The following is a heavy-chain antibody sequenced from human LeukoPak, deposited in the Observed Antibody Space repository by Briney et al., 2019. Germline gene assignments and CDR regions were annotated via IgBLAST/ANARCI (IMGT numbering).Heavy chain of an antibody. CDR3: ARHKMRYDYVLDY. D-gene: IGHD3-16*01. Sequence: SETLSLTCTVSGGSISSGDYYWSWIRQPPGKGLEWIGYVYYSGSTNYNPSLKSRVTISVDTSKNQFSLNLSSVTAPDTAVYYCARHKMRYDYVLDYWGQGTLVTVSS. CDR1: GGSISSGDYY. V-gene: IGHV4-61*08. J-gene: IGHJ4*02. CDR2: VYYSGST.